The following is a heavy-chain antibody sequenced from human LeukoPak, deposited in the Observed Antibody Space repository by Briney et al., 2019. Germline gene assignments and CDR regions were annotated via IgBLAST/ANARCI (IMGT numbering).Heavy chain of an antibody. Sequence: PGRSLRLSCAASGFTFSSYAMHWVRQAPGKGLEWVAVISYDGSNKYYADSVKGRFTISRDNSKNTLYLQMNSLRAEDTAVYYCARVQLLWFGEGAFDLWGQGTMVTVSS. V-gene: IGHV3-30-3*01. J-gene: IGHJ3*01. D-gene: IGHD3-10*01. CDR3: ARVQLLWFGEGAFDL. CDR1: GFTFSSYA. CDR2: ISYDGSNK.